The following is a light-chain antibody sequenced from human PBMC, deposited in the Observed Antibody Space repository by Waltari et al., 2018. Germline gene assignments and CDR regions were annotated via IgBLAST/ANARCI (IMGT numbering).Light chain of an antibody. CDR1: SSNIGAGYD. CDR3: QSYDSSLGGSV. J-gene: IGLJ2*01. Sequence: QSVLTQPPSVSGAPGQRVTISCTGSSSNIGAGYDVNWYKQLPGKAPKLPIHGNSNRPSGVPDRISGSKSGTSASLAITGLQAEDEADYYCQSYDSSLGGSVFGGGTKLTVL. CDR2: GNS. V-gene: IGLV1-40*01.